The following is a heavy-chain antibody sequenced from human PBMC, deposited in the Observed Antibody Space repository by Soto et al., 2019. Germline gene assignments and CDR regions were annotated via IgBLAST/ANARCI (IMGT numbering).Heavy chain of an antibody. V-gene: IGHV3-30-3*01. J-gene: IGHJ6*02. Sequence: GGSLRLSCAAPGFTFSSYAMHWVRQAPGKGLEWVAVISYDGSNKYYADSVKGRFTISRDNSKNTLYLQMNSLRAEDTAVYYCARQTAPPSLNYYYGMDVWGQGTTVTVSS. CDR2: ISYDGSNK. CDR3: ARQTAPPSLNYYYGMDV. CDR1: GFTFSSYA. D-gene: IGHD2-21*02.